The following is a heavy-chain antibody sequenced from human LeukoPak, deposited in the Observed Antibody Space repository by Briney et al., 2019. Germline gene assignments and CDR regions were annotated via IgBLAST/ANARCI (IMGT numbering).Heavy chain of an antibody. CDR3: ATTYYDFWSDY. Sequence: PGGSLRLSCAASGFTFSSYTMSWVRQAPGKGLEWVSTITTSDGNTYYADSVKGRFTVSRDNSKNTLFLQMNSLRAEDTAVYYCATTYYDFWSDYWGQGTLVTVSS. CDR1: GFTFSSYT. J-gene: IGHJ4*02. V-gene: IGHV3-23*01. CDR2: ITTSDGNT. D-gene: IGHD3-3*01.